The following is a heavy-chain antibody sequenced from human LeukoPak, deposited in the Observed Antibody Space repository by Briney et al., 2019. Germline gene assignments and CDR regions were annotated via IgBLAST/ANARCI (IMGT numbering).Heavy chain of an antibody. J-gene: IGHJ5*02. CDR3: ANFRTGTILVT. Sequence: SETLSLTCTVSGGSISTDYWSWIRQPPGKGLEWIGYVYYSGTTNYNPSLKSRVTISVDTSKNQFSLKLTSVTAADTAVYYCANFRTGTILVTWGQGILVTVSS. CDR2: VYYSGTT. CDR1: GGSISTDY. V-gene: IGHV4-59*01. D-gene: IGHD1-7*01.